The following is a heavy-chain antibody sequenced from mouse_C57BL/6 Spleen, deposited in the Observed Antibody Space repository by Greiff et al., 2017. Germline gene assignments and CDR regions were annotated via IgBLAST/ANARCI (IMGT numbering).Heavy chain of an antibody. V-gene: IGHV1-55*01. J-gene: IGHJ3*01. D-gene: IGHD2-3*01. CDR3: GRWDGYYSACFAG. Sequence: QVQLKQPGAELVKPGASVKMSCKASGYTFTSYWITWVKQRPGQGLEWIGDFYPGSGSTNYNEKFKSKATLTVDKSSSTAYMQLSSLTSEDSAVYYCGRWDGYYSACFAGWGQGTLVTVS. CDR1: GYTFTSYW. CDR2: FYPGSGST.